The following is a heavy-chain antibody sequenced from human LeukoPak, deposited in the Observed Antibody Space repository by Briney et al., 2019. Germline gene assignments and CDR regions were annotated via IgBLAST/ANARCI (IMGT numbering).Heavy chain of an antibody. Sequence: PGGSLRLSCAASGFTFSSYEMNWVRQAPGKGLEWVSYISSSGSTIYYADSVKGRFTISRDNAKNSLYLQMNSLRAEDTAVYYCARQRLQVDTAMVTSGSAFDIWGQGTMVTVSS. CDR1: GFTFSSYE. D-gene: IGHD5-18*01. CDR3: ARQRLQVDTAMVTSGSAFDI. J-gene: IGHJ3*02. CDR2: ISSSGSTI. V-gene: IGHV3-48*03.